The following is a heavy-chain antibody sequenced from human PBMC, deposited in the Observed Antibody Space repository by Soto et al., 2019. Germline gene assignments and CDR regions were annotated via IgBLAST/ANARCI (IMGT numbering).Heavy chain of an antibody. Sequence: ASVKVSCKASGYTFTSYYMHWVRQAPGQGLEWMGIINPSGGSTSYAQKFQGRVTMTRDTSTSTVYMELSSLRSEDTAMYYCARDRPVHDAFDIWGQGTMVTVSS. CDR1: GYTFTSYY. V-gene: IGHV1-46*01. CDR2: INPSGGST. J-gene: IGHJ3*02. D-gene: IGHD6-6*01. CDR3: ARDRPVHDAFDI.